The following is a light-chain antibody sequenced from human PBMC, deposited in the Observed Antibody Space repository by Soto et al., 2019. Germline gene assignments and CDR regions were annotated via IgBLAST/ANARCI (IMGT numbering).Light chain of an antibody. CDR3: QQLNSLRLT. J-gene: IGKJ3*01. V-gene: IGKV1-9*01. Sequence: DIQLTQSPSFLSASVGDRVTITCRASQGINSNLAWYQQKPGKAPKLLIYAASTLQSGVPSRFSGSGSGTEFTLTISSLQPEDFATYYCQQLNSLRLTFGPGTKVDIK. CDR1: QGINSN. CDR2: AAS.